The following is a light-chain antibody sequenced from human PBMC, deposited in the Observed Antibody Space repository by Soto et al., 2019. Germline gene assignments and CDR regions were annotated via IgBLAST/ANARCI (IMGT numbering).Light chain of an antibody. Sequence: DIQMTQSPSTLSGSVGDRVTITCRASQTISSWLAWYQQKPGKAPKLLIYKASTLKSGVPSRFSGSGSGTEFTLTISSLQPDDFATYYCQQSYSSPPTFGQGTKVDIK. J-gene: IGKJ1*01. CDR3: QQSYSSPPT. V-gene: IGKV1-5*03. CDR2: KAS. CDR1: QTISSW.